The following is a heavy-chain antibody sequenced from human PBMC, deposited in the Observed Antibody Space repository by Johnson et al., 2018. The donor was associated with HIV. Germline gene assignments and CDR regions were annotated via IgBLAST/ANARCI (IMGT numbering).Heavy chain of an antibody. J-gene: IGHJ3*02. V-gene: IGHV3-15*01. CDR2: ITSKTDGGTT. D-gene: IGHD5-24*01. Sequence: EVQLVESGGGLVKPGGSLRLSCAASGFTFSNAWMSWVRQVPGKGLEWVGRITSKTDGGTTDYAAPVKGRFTISRDDSKNTLYLQMNSLKTEDTAVYYCRTMATTHEGYAFDIWGQGTMVTVSS. CDR1: GFTFSNAW. CDR3: RTMATTHEGYAFDI.